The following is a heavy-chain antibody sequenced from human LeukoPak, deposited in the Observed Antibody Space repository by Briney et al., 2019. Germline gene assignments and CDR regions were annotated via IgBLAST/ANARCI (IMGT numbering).Heavy chain of an antibody. CDR3: AKGSKSRYTGSFLDY. V-gene: IGHV3-23*01. CDR1: GFIFSSNG. D-gene: IGHD1-26*01. CDR2: FSGSGEKT. Sequence: PGGSLRLSCAASGFIFSSNGMTWVRQAPGKGLEWVSGFSGSGEKTYYADSVKGRFTISRDKSKNVLYLQMNSLRPEDTAVYYCAKGSKSRYTGSFLDYWGHGILVTVSS. J-gene: IGHJ4*01.